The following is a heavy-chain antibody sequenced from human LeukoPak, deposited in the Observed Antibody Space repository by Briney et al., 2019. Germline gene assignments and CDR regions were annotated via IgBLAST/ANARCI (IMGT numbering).Heavy chain of an antibody. J-gene: IGHJ4*02. Sequence: GGSLRLSCVASGFTFSNFAISWVRQAPGKGLEWVSAISGSGLSTYYADSVKGRFTISRDNSKNTIYLQMNGLRAEDTAVYYCAKRGGFDSSGYYQPPEDYWGQGTLVSVSS. D-gene: IGHD3-22*01. CDR1: GFTFSNFA. V-gene: IGHV3-23*01. CDR2: ISGSGLST. CDR3: AKRGGFDSSGYYQPPEDY.